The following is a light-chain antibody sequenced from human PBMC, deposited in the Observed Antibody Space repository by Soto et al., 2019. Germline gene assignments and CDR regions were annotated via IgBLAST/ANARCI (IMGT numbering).Light chain of an antibody. V-gene: IGKV3-20*01. CDR2: GPS. CDR1: QNISSSH. J-gene: IGKJ1*01. CDR3: HQFGSSPQT. Sequence: EIVLTQSPGTLPLSPGERATLSCRASQNISSSHIAWYQQKPGQAPRLLIYGPSGRATGIPDRFSGSGSGTDFSLSITGLEPEDFAVYYCHQFGSSPQTFGHGTKVDI.